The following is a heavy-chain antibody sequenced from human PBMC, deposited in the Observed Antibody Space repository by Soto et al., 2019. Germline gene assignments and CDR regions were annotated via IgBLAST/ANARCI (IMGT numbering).Heavy chain of an antibody. Sequence: DVQVVESGGGLIQPGGSLRLSCAVSGFTVNGKKYVTWVRKAPGKGLEGLSALYIADGTYYADSVKGRFTVSIDSSRKTVYLQMNNLSPEDTAVYYCATWLLREDALDVWGLGAMVTVSS. D-gene: IGHD1-26*01. CDR1: GFTVNGKKY. CDR3: ATWLLREDALDV. CDR2: LYIADGT. J-gene: IGHJ3*01. V-gene: IGHV3-53*01.